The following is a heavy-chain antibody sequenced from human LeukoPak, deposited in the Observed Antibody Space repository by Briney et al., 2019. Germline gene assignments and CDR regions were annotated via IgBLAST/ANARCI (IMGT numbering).Heavy chain of an antibody. J-gene: IGHJ2*01. CDR2: MNPNSGGT. CDR3: ARDAGDFDWYFDL. CDR1: GYTFTDYY. Sequence: ASVKVSCKASGYTFTDYYMHWMRQAPGQGPEWMGWMNPNSGGTNYAQKFQGRVTMTRDTSISTAYMDLSSLRFDDTAMYYCARDAGDFDWYFDLWGRGTPVTVSA. D-gene: IGHD4-17*01. V-gene: IGHV1-2*02.